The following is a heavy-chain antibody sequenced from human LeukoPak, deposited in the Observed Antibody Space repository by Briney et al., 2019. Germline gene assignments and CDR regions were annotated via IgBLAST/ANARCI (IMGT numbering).Heavy chain of an antibody. CDR2: IYPGDSDT. Sequence: GESLKISCRGSGYSFTSYWIAWVRQMPGKGLEWMGIIYPGDSDTRYSPSFQGQVTISVDKSISTAYLQWSSLKASDTAIYYCAGRGTGTTLAFDYWGQGTLVTVSS. J-gene: IGHJ4*02. CDR1: GYSFTSYW. D-gene: IGHD1-1*01. V-gene: IGHV5-51*01. CDR3: AGRGTGTTLAFDY.